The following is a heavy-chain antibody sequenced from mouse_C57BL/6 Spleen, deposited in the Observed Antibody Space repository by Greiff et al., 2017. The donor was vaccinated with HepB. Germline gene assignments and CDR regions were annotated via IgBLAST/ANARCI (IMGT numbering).Heavy chain of an antibody. V-gene: IGHV8-12*01. CDR2: IYWDDDK. D-gene: IGHD1-1*01. Sequence: QVTLKVCGPGILQSSQTLSLTCSFSGFSLSTSGMGVSWIRQPSGKGLEWLAHIYWDDDKRYNPSLKSRLTISKDTSRNQVFLKITSVDTADTATYYCARRYYYGSSYEDWYFDVWGTGTTVTVSS. CDR3: ARRYYYGSSYEDWYFDV. J-gene: IGHJ1*03. CDR1: GFSLSTSGMG.